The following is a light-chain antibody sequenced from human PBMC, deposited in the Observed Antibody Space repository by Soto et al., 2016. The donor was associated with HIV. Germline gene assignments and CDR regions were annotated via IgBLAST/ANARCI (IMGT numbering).Light chain of an antibody. CDR1: QGISSY. Sequence: DIQLTQSPSFLSASVGDRVTITCRASQGISSYLAWYQQKPGKAPKLLIYAASTLQSGVPSRFSGSGSGTEFTLTISSLQPEDFATYYCQRLDTYPRTFGPGTKVGYQT. J-gene: IGKJ3*01. CDR3: QRLDTYPRT. V-gene: IGKV1-9*01. CDR2: AAS.